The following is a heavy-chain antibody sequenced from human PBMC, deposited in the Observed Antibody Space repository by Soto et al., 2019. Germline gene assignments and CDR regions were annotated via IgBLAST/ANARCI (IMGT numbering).Heavy chain of an antibody. D-gene: IGHD3-22*01. V-gene: IGHV4-31*03. Sequence: QVHLQESGPGQVKPSQTLTLTCSVSGESIGTVGFYWSWARQLPGKGLQWIGYIYYTGAAYYNPALKSRVTISLDTSANQFSLRLTSLTAADTAVYYCASGTFTTISFDFWGQGRLVTVSS. CDR1: GESIGTVGFY. CDR3: ASGTFTTISFDF. J-gene: IGHJ4*02. CDR2: IYYTGAA.